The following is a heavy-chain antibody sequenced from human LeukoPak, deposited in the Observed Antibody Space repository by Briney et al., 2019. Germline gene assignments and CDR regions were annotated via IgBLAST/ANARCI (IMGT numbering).Heavy chain of an antibody. Sequence: GESLKISCKGSGYSFTSYWIGWVRQMPGKGLEWMGIIYPGDSDTRYSPSFQGQVTTSAVKSISTAYLQWSSLKASDTAMYYCARQTQTYDSSGPLLDYWGQGTLVTVSS. D-gene: IGHD3-22*01. CDR2: IYPGDSDT. CDR1: GYSFTSYW. V-gene: IGHV5-51*01. J-gene: IGHJ4*02. CDR3: ARQTQTYDSSGPLLDY.